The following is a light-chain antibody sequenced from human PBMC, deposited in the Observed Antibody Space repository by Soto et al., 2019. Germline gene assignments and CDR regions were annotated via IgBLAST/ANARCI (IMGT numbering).Light chain of an antibody. CDR1: QYIKDY. J-gene: IGKJ3*01. CDR2: AAA. CDR3: RQSYFTPSSFT. V-gene: IGKV1-39*01. Sequence: DIQVPQSPSSLSASVGHRVTITCRARQYIKDYLNWYQQRSGRAPKLLIYAAASLQSGVLSRFRGSGSVTDFTITITSRQPEDFSTYICRQSYFTPSSFTCGPGT.